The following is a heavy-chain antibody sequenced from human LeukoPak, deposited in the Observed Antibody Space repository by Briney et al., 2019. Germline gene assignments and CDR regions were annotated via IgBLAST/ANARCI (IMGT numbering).Heavy chain of an antibody. Sequence: ASVKVSCKASGYTFITHGLTWVRQAPGQGLAWMGWISAYNGNTIYAQTLQDRLTMTTDTSTSTAYMELRSLRSDDTAVYYCARGRLRYLDWTRAYSDYWGQGTLVTVSS. J-gene: IGHJ4*02. CDR3: ARGRLRYLDWTRAYSDY. CDR1: GYTFITHG. V-gene: IGHV1-18*01. CDR2: ISAYNGNT. D-gene: IGHD3-9*01.